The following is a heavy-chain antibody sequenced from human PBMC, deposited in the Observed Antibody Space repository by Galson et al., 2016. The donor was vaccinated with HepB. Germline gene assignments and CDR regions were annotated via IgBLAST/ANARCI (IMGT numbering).Heavy chain of an antibody. CDR3: ARDVQYCFDS. CDR1: GYTFTTSG. J-gene: IGHJ4*02. Sequence: SVKVSCKASGYTFTTSGISWVRQAPGQGLEWMGWISTYSGNTKYAQKFQGGLTLTTDSSTTTAYMELRSLSFDDTALYYCARDVQYCFDSWGQGTLVTVSS. D-gene: IGHD2/OR15-2a*01. V-gene: IGHV1-18*01. CDR2: ISTYSGNT.